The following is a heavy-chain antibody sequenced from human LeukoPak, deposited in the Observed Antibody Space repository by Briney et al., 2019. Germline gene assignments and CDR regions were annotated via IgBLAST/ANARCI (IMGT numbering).Heavy chain of an antibody. Sequence: ASETLSLTCSVSGGSISNSSYYWGWIRQPPGKGLEWIGGMYYNGNTYYNPSLKSRVTISVDTSKNQFSLKLSSVTAADTAVYYCARGRVIAAAGTGSDYWGQGTLVTVSS. D-gene: IGHD6-13*01. V-gene: IGHV4-39*07. CDR3: ARGRVIAAAGTGSDY. CDR1: GGSISNSSYY. J-gene: IGHJ4*02. CDR2: MYYNGNT.